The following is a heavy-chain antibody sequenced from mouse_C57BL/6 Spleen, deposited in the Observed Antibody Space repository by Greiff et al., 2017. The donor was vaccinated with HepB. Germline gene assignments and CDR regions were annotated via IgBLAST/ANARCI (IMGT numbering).Heavy chain of an antibody. V-gene: IGHV1-69*01. Sequence: QVQLQQPGAELVMPGASVKLSCKASGYTFTSYWMHWVKQRPGQGLEWIGEIDPSDSYTNYNQKFKGKSTLTVDKSSSTAYMQLSSLTSEDSAVYYCARGRGFTMDDWGQGTSVTVSS. J-gene: IGHJ4*01. CDR3: ARGRGFTMDD. CDR2: IDPSDSYT. CDR1: GYTFTSYW.